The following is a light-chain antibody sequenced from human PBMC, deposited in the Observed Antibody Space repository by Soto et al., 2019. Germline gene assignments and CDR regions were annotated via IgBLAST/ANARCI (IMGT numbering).Light chain of an antibody. CDR2: GAS. CDR1: QSVSNSY. CDR3: QQYGSSPWT. Sequence: EIVLTQSPGTLSLSPGERATLYCRASQSVSNSYLAWYQQNPGRAPRLLIYGASSRATGIPDRFSGSGSGTDFILTISRLEPEDFAVYYCQQYGSSPWTFGQGTKVEIK. V-gene: IGKV3-20*01. J-gene: IGKJ1*01.